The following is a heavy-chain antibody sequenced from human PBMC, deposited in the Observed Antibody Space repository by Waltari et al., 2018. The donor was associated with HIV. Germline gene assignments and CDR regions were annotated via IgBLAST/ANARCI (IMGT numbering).Heavy chain of an antibody. CDR1: GGSISSSSYY. Sequence: QLQLQESGPGLLKPSETLSLTCTVSGGSISSSSYYWGWIRQPPGKGVEWIGSIYYSGSTYYNPSLKSRGTISVDTSKNQFSLKLSSVTAADTAVYYCARHSLTYYYDSSGYSVAFDYWGQGTLVTVSS. CDR2: IYYSGST. CDR3: ARHSLTYYYDSSGYSVAFDY. V-gene: IGHV4-39*01. J-gene: IGHJ4*02. D-gene: IGHD3-22*01.